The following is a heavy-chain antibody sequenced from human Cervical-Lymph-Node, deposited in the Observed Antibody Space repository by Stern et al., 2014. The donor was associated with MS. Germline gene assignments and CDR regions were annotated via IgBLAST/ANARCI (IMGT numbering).Heavy chain of an antibody. D-gene: IGHD6-13*01. CDR1: GFTFDDYA. Sequence: EVQLVESGGDLVQPGRSLRLSCAASGFTFDDYAMHWVRQGPGKGLEWGSGIDWNSDNIGYVDSVKGRFTISRDNAKNSLYLRMDSLRVEDTALYYCVKDRKGGGAGTDYWGQGTLVTVSS. J-gene: IGHJ4*02. CDR3: VKDRKGGGAGTDY. CDR2: IDWNSDNI. V-gene: IGHV3-9*01.